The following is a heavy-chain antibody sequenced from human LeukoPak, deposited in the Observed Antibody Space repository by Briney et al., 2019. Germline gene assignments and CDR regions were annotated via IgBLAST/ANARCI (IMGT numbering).Heavy chain of an antibody. J-gene: IGHJ4*02. V-gene: IGHV3-21*01. Sequence: PGGSLRLSCAASGFTFSSYSMDWVRQAPGKGLEWVSSISSSSTYIYYADSVKGRFTISRDNAKNSLYLQMNSLRAEDTAVYYCARPTYGDYEPFFDYWGQGTLVTVSS. CDR1: GFTFSSYS. CDR3: ARPTYGDYEPFFDY. CDR2: ISSSSTYI. D-gene: IGHD4-17*01.